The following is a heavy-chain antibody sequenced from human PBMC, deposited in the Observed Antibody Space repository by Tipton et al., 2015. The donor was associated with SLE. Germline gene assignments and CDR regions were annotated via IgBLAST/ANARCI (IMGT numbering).Heavy chain of an antibody. J-gene: IGHJ4*02. CDR1: GFTFSSYS. Sequence: GSLRLSCAASGFTFSSYSMNWVRQAPGKGLEWVSSISSSSSYIYYADSVKGRFTISRDNAKNSLYLQMNSLRAEDTAVYYCAREAGGYSPLDYWGQGTLVTVSS. V-gene: IGHV3-21*01. CDR2: ISSSSSYI. D-gene: IGHD6-25*01. CDR3: AREAGGYSPLDY.